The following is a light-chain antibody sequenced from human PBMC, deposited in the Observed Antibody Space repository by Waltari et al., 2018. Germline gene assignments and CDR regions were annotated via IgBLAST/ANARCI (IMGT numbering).Light chain of an antibody. Sequence: IQMNQSPPSLSASVGDTVTISCRARQPILNFLNWYQQKPGQAPQLLIYAASTLKSGVPARFSSRGSANDCALTSTMLQQEDVTTYYCQQSHLPPTFGGGTKVQI. CDR3: QQSHLPPT. J-gene: IGKJ4*02. CDR1: QPILNF. CDR2: AAS. V-gene: IGKV1-39*01.